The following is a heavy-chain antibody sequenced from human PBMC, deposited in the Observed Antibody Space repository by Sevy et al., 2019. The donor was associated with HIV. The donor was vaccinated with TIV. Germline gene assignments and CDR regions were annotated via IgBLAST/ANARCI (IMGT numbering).Heavy chain of an antibody. CDR3: ARDQGSSWYWFDP. V-gene: IGHV1-2*06. CDR2: INPNSGGI. J-gene: IGHJ5*02. Sequence: ASVKVSCKASGYTFTGYYMHWVRQAPGQGLEWMGRINPNSGGINYAQMFQGRVTMTRDTSISTAYMELSRLRSDDTAVYYCARDQGSSWYWFDPWGQGTLVTVSS. CDR1: GYTFTGYY. D-gene: IGHD6-13*01.